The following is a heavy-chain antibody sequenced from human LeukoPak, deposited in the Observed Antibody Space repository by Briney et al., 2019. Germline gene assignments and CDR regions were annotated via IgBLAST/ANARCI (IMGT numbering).Heavy chain of an antibody. J-gene: IGHJ4*02. Sequence: GGSLRLSCAASGFTSDDYTVHWVRPAPGRGLEWVSLISWDGGSTYYADSVKGRFTTSRDNSKNSLYLQMNSLRTEDTALYCCAKDRYGSGSYSLSFDYWGQGTLVTVSS. CDR3: AKDRYGSGSYSLSFDY. D-gene: IGHD3-10*01. V-gene: IGHV3-43*01. CDR1: GFTSDDYT. CDR2: ISWDGGST.